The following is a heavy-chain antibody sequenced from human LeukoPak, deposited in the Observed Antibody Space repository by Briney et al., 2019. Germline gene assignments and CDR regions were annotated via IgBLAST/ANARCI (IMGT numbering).Heavy chain of an antibody. CDR2: ISGSGGNT. Sequence: GGSLRLSCAASGFTFSNYAMNWVRQAPGKGLEWVSSISGSGGNTYYADSVKGRFTISRDNSKNTLSPQMNSLRADDTAVYYCAKPARTDAFDIWGQGTMVTVSS. CDR1: GFTFSNYA. CDR3: AKPARTDAFDI. D-gene: IGHD1-14*01. J-gene: IGHJ3*02. V-gene: IGHV3-23*01.